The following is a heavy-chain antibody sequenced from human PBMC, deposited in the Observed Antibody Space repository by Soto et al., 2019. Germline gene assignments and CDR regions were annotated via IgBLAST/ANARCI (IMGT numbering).Heavy chain of an antibody. CDR2: IDWDDDK. CDR3: ARSPGGFTVATYFFDY. D-gene: IGHD3-16*01. Sequence: SGPTLVNPTQTLTLACTFSGFSLSSKGMRVSWIRQPPGKALEWLARIDWDDDKFYSPSLRTRLAISKGTSKNQVVLTMTNVDPMDTATYYCARSPGGFTVATYFFDYWGQGTLVTVSS. CDR1: GFSLSSKGMR. J-gene: IGHJ4*02. V-gene: IGHV2-70*04.